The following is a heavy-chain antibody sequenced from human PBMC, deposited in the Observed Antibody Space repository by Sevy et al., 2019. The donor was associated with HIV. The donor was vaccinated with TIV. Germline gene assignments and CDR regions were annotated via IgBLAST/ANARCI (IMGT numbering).Heavy chain of an antibody. D-gene: IGHD4-4*01. Sequence: GGSLRLSCAASRFTFSLYGMHWVRQAPGKGLEWVALISKDGSNKYYADSVKGRFTVSRDNSNNTLYLQLDSLGPEDTAMYYCAKSMDTLTTLDYWGPGTLVTVSS. J-gene: IGHJ4*02. CDR1: RFTFSLYG. V-gene: IGHV3-30*18. CDR2: ISKDGSNK. CDR3: AKSMDTLTTLDY.